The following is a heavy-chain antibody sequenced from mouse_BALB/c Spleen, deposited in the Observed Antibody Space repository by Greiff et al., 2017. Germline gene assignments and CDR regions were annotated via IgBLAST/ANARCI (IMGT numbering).Heavy chain of an antibody. D-gene: IGHD2-14*01. J-gene: IGHJ1*01. CDR3: ARGYDGRRYWYFDV. CDR2: INPGSGGT. V-gene: IGHV1-54*01. CDR1: GYAFTNYL. Sequence: VQLQESGAELVRPGTSVKVSCKASGYAFTNYLIEWVKQRPGQGLEWIGVINPGSGGTNYNEKFKGKATLTADKSSSTAYMQLSSLTSDDSAVYFCARGYDGRRYWYFDVWGAGTTVTVSS.